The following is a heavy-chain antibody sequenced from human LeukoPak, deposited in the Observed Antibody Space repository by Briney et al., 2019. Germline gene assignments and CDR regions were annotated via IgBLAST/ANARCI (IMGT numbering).Heavy chain of an antibody. D-gene: IGHD6-13*01. CDR3: ARDRPSSWRENWFDP. J-gene: IGHJ5*02. CDR2: IYYSGST. CDR1: GGSISSGGYY. V-gene: IGHV4-31*03. Sequence: SETLSLTCTVSGGSISSGGYYWRWIRQHPGKGLEWIGYIYYSGSTYYNPSLKNRVTISVDTSKNQFSLKLSSVTAADTAVYYCARDRPSSWRENWFDPWGQGTLVTVSS.